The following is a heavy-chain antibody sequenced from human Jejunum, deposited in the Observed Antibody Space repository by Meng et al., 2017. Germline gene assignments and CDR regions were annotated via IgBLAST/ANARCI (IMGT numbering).Heavy chain of an antibody. CDR2: IGSSGSST. J-gene: IGHJ3*02. CDR1: GFTFSSYE. CDR3: AREYSSSSGRAFDI. Sequence: GESLKISCAASGFTFSSYEMNWVRQAPGKGLEWVSYIGSSGSSTHYADSVKGRFTISRDNAKNSLYLQMNSLRAEDTAVYYCAREYSSSSGRAFDIWGQGTMVTVSS. V-gene: IGHV3-48*03. D-gene: IGHD6-6*01.